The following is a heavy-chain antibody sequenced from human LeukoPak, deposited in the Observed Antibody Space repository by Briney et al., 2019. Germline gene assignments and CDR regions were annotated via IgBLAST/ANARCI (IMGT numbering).Heavy chain of an antibody. D-gene: IGHD1-26*01. CDR1: GFSLDDYA. CDR3: IKDMGFDLLKDAFDL. CDR2: ISWDGRNM. V-gene: IGHV3-9*01. Sequence: GGSLRLSCAASGFSLDDYAMHWVRQAPGQGLEWGSSISWDGRNMAYAASVKGRFTISRDNAQNSLYLQMYSLKIDDTAFYYCIKDMGFDLLKDAFDLWGQGMLVTVSS. J-gene: IGHJ3*01.